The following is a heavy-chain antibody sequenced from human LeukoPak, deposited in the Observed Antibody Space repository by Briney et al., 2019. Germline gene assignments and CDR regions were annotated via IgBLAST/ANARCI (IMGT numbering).Heavy chain of an antibody. D-gene: IGHD5-18*01. CDR3: ARETRYSYGSAMFDY. CDR1: GFTASSNY. CDR2: IYSGGST. J-gene: IGHJ4*02. Sequence: GGSLRLSCAASGFTASSNYMSWVRQAPGKGLEWVSGIYSGGSTYYADSVKGRLTISRDNSKNTLYLQMNSLRAEDTAVYYCARETRYSYGSAMFDYWGEGTLVSVPS. V-gene: IGHV3-53*01.